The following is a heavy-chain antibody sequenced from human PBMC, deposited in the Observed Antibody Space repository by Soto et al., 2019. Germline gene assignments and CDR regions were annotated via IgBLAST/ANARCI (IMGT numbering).Heavy chain of an antibody. CDR2: LKGDASST. Sequence: GGSLRLSCAASGFTFSEYWMHWVRQAPGKGLVWVSRLKGDASSTNYADSVKGRFTISRDNAKNTAYLEINSLRAEDTAVYYCIREGAPYSYLAVWGKGTTVTVSS. V-gene: IGHV3-74*01. CDR1: GFTFSEYW. J-gene: IGHJ6*03. CDR3: IREGAPYSYLAV.